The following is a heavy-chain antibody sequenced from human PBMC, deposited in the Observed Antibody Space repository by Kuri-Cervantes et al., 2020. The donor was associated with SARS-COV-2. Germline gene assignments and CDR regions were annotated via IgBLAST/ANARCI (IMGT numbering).Heavy chain of an antibody. V-gene: IGHV4-34*01. D-gene: IGHD1-26*01. CDR2: INHSGST. Sequence: GSLRLSCAVYGGSFSGFYWSWIRQPPGKGLEWIGEINHSGSTNYNPSLKGLVTISVDTSKNQFSLKLSSVNAADTAVYYCVRWESLFFVHVYYMDVWGKGTTVTVSS. CDR3: VRWESLFFVHVYYMDV. CDR1: GGSFSGFY. J-gene: IGHJ6*03.